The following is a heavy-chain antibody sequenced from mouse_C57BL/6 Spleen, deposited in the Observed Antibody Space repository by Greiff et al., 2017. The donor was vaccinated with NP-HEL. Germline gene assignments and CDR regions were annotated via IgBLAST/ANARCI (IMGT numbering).Heavy chain of an antibody. J-gene: IGHJ3*01. CDR3: ARKEDSAWFAY. Sequence: QVQLKQPGAELVKPGASVKLSCKASGYTFTSYWMHWVKQRPGRGLEWIGRIDPNSGGTKYNEKFKSKATLTVDKPSSTAYMQLSSLTSEDSAVYYCARKEDSAWFAYWGQGTLVTVSA. V-gene: IGHV1-72*01. CDR2: IDPNSGGT. CDR1: GYTFTSYW.